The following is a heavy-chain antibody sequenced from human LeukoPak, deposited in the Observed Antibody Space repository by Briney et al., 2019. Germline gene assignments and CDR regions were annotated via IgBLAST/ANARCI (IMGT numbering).Heavy chain of an antibody. V-gene: IGHV3-23*01. Sequence: GRSLRLSCAASGFTFSSYAMHWVRQAPGKGLEWVSAISGSGGSTYYADSVKGRFTISRDNSKNTLYLQMNSLRAEDTAVYYCAKDPVKQQQLVPGWFDPWGQGTLVTVSS. CDR1: GFTFSSYA. D-gene: IGHD6-13*01. J-gene: IGHJ5*02. CDR3: AKDPVKQQQLVPGWFDP. CDR2: ISGSGGST.